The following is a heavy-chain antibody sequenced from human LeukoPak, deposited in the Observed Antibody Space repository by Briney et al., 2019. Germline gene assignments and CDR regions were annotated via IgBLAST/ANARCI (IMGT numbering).Heavy chain of an antibody. V-gene: IGHV4-4*07. J-gene: IGHJ4*02. D-gene: IGHD1-26*01. CDR1: GVSISTCY. CDR2: LYASGPT. CDR3: ARHTRMWGYFDY. Sequence: SETLSLTCTVSGVSISTCYWSWFRQPAGKGLEWIGRLYASGPTNYNPSLKSRVTMSVDTSKNQLSLNVNSVTVADTAVYFCARHTRMWGYFDYWGQGTLVAVSS.